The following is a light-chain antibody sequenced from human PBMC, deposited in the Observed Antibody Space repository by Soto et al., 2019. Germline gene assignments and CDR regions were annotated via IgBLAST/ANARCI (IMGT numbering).Light chain of an antibody. Sequence: DIQMTQSPSTLSASAGDRVTITCRASQSISSLVAWYQHKPGKAPKLLIYDASNLDSGVPSRFGGSGSGKLFSLTISHLPPDDGANYYCQQYENYWTFGQGTKVDI. CDR3: QQYENYWT. J-gene: IGKJ1*01. V-gene: IGKV1-5*01. CDR2: DAS. CDR1: QSISSL.